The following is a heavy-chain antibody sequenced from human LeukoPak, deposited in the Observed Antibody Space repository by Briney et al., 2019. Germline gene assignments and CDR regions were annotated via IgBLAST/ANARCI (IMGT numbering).Heavy chain of an antibody. CDR3: ARDRKEYYDFWSGSPPVNYYYGMDV. Sequence: GASVKVSCKASGYTFTSYGISWVRQAPGQGLEWMGWISAYNGNTNYAQKLQGRVTMTTDTSTSTAYMELRSLRSDDTAVYYCARDRKEYYDFWSGSPPVNYYYGMDVWGQGTTVTVSS. V-gene: IGHV1-18*01. CDR2: ISAYNGNT. J-gene: IGHJ6*02. CDR1: GYTFTSYG. D-gene: IGHD3-3*01.